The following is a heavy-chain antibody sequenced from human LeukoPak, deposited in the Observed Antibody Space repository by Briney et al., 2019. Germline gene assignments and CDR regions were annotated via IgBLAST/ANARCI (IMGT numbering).Heavy chain of an antibody. V-gene: IGHV1-2*02. J-gene: IGHJ5*02. CDR3: ARAPGYCSGGSCYSRWFDP. CDR1: GYTFTSYG. Sequence: GASVKVSCKASGYTFTSYGISWVRQAPGQGLEWMGWINPNSGGTNYAQKFQGRVTMTRDTSISTAYMELSRLRSDDTAVYYCARAPGYCSGGSCYSRWFDPWGQGTLVTVSS. CDR2: INPNSGGT. D-gene: IGHD2-15*01.